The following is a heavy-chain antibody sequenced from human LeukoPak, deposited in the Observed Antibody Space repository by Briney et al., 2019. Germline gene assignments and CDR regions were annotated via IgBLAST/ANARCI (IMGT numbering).Heavy chain of an antibody. CDR1: GGYISSYY. Sequence: PSETLSLTCTVSGGYISSYYWSWIRQPPGKGLEWIGYIYYSGSTNYNPSLKSRVTISVDTSKNQFSLKLSSVTAADTAVYYCARGVGVTQFDPWGQGTLVTVSS. D-gene: IGHD1-26*01. CDR3: ARGVGVTQFDP. CDR2: IYYSGST. J-gene: IGHJ5*02. V-gene: IGHV4-59*01.